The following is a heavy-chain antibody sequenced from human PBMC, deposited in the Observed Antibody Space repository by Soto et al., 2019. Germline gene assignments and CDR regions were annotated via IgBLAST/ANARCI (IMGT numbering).Heavy chain of an antibody. V-gene: IGHV6-1*01. D-gene: IGHD3-22*01. CDR1: GDIVSSNSAA. J-gene: IGHJ4*02. CDR3: ARDYYESGGYFDC. CDR2: TYYRSKWNI. Sequence: PSQTLSLTCAISGDIVSSNSAAWNWIRQSPSRGLEWLGRTYYRSKWNIDYAVSVNSRITISPDTSKNQFSLQLKSVTPEDTGVYYCARDYYESGGYFDCWGQGNLVTVSS.